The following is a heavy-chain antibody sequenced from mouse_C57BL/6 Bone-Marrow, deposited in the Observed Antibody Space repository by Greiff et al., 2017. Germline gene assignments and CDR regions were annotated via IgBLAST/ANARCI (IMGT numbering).Heavy chain of an antibody. Sequence: VQLQQPGAELVRPGTSVKLSCKASGYTFTSYWMHWVKQRPGQGLEWIGVIDPSDSYTNYNQKFKGKATLTVDTSSITAYMQLSSLTSEDSAVYYCARERDSSGPYYAMDYWGQGTSVTVSS. CDR3: ARERDSSGPYYAMDY. V-gene: IGHV1-59*01. CDR1: GYTFTSYW. CDR2: IDPSDSYT. D-gene: IGHD3-2*02. J-gene: IGHJ4*01.